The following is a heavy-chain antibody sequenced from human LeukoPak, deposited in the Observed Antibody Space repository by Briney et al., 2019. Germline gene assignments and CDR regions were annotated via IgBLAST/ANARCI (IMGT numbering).Heavy chain of an antibody. CDR1: GFTFSSYW. Sequence: GGPLRLSCAASGFTFSSYWMDWVRQAPGKGLVWVSRINSDGSSTSYADSVKGRFTISRDNAKNTLYLQMNSLRAEDTAVYYCARFFYGSSYYYGMDVWGQGTTVTVSS. CDR3: ARFFYGSSYYYGMDV. CDR2: INSDGSST. V-gene: IGHV3-74*01. D-gene: IGHD3-10*01. J-gene: IGHJ6*02.